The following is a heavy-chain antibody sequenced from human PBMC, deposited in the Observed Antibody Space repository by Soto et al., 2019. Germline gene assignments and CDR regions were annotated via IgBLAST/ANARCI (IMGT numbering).Heavy chain of an antibody. CDR1: GGSIGSYY. Sequence: SETLSLTCTVSGGSIGSYYWSWIRQPPGTGLEWIGEINHSGSTNYNPSLKSRVTISVDTSKNQFSLKLTSVTAADTAVYYCARDGSYDSSGYWVGDSAFDIWGQGTKVT. CDR3: ARDGSYDSSGYWVGDSAFDI. V-gene: IGHV4-59*12. J-gene: IGHJ3*02. CDR2: INHSGST. D-gene: IGHD3-22*01.